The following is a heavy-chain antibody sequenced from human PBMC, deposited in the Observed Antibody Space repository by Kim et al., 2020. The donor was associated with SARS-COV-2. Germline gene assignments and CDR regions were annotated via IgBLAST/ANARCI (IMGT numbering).Heavy chain of an antibody. D-gene: IGHD3-3*01. CDR3: ARGSDFWSGYYKDGDYYYGMDV. CDR2: IYYSGST. V-gene: IGHV4-59*13. CDR1: GGSISSYY. Sequence: SETLSLTCTVSGGSISSYYWSWIRQPPGKGLEWIGYIYYSGSTNYNPSLKSRVTISVDTSKNQFSLKLSSVTAADTAVYYCARGSDFWSGYYKDGDYYYGMDVWGQGTTVTVSS. J-gene: IGHJ6*02.